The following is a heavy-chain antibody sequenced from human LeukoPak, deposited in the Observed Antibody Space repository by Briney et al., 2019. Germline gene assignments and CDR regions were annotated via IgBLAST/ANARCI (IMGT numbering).Heavy chain of an antibody. D-gene: IGHD1-26*01. J-gene: IGHJ3*02. CDR2: IYPGDSDT. V-gene: IGHV5-51*01. CDR3: ARRTLGAIDAFDI. Sequence: GGSLKISCKGSGYSFNTYWIGWVRQMPGKGLEWMGIIYPGDSDTRYSPSFQGQVTIAADKSISTAYLQWSSLKASDTAMYYCARRTLGAIDAFDIWGPGTMVTVSS. CDR1: GYSFNTYW.